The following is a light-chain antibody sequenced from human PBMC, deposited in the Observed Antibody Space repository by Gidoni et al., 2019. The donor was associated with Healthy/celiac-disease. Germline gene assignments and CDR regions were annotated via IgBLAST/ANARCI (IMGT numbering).Light chain of an antibody. CDR2: AAS. Sequence: ASVGDRVTITCRASQSISSYLNWYQQKPGKAPKLLIYAASSLQSGVPSRFSGSGSGTDFTLTISSLQPEDFATYYCQQSYSTPLTFGGGTKVEIK. CDR3: QQSYSTPLT. CDR1: QSISSY. V-gene: IGKV1-39*01. J-gene: IGKJ4*01.